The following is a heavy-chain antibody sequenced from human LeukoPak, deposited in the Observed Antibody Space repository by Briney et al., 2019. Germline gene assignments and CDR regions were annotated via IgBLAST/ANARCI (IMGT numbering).Heavy chain of an antibody. CDR1: GFTFSSYS. D-gene: IGHD2-15*01. CDR2: ISGSGGST. J-gene: IGHJ3*02. V-gene: IGHV3-21*01. CDR3: ARGRYCSGGSCLDAFDI. Sequence: GVLRLSCAASGFTFSSYSMNWVRQAPGKGLEWVSAISGSGGSTYYADSVKGRFTISRDNAKSSLYLQMNSLRAEDTAVYYCARGRYCSGGSCLDAFDIWGQGTMVTVSS.